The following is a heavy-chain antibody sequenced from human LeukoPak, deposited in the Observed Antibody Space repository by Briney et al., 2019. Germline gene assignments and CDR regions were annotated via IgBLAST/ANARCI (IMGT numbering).Heavy chain of an antibody. CDR2: ISNGGSI. D-gene: IGHD5-18*01. Sequence: GGSLRLSCAASGFSISSYALHSVRQAPGKGLQYVSGISNGGSIDYANSVKGRFTISRDNSKNTLYLQMGSLRPEDMAVYYCARDFSYGSGFDYWGQGILVTVSS. J-gene: IGHJ4*02. CDR1: GFSISSYA. CDR3: ARDFSYGSGFDY. V-gene: IGHV3-64*01.